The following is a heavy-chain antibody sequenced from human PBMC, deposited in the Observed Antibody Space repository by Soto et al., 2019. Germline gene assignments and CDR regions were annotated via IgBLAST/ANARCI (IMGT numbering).Heavy chain of an antibody. CDR1: GFTFSSYG. J-gene: IGHJ6*02. Sequence: GESLKISCAASGFTFSSYGMHWVRQAPGKGLEWVAVIWYDGSNKYYADSVKGRFTISRDNSKNTLYLQMNSLRAEDTAVYYCARDWVYYYDSSGYFNYYYGMDVWGQGTTVTVS. CDR3: ARDWVYYYDSSGYFNYYYGMDV. V-gene: IGHV3-33*01. CDR2: IWYDGSNK. D-gene: IGHD3-22*01.